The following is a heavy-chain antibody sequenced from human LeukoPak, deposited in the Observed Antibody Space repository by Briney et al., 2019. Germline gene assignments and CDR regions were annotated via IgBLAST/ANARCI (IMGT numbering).Heavy chain of an antibody. V-gene: IGHV7-4-1*02. Sequence: LGASVKPSSKASGYTFTTYAMNTVPRAPGQGLEWMGWINPTTGNPTYTPAFTGRFVFPLDTSVNTTYLQISSLKAEDTAVYYCARAYQRLGDLSLPDFWGQGTLVTVSS. CDR3: ARAYQRLGDLSLPDF. D-gene: IGHD3-16*02. CDR1: GYTFTTYA. CDR2: INPTTGNP. J-gene: IGHJ4*02.